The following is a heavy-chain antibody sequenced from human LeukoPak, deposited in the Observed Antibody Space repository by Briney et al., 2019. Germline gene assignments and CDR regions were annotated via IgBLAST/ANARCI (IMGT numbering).Heavy chain of an antibody. J-gene: IGHJ4*02. V-gene: IGHV3-7*01. Sequence: GGSLRLSCATSGFTFSSYWMNWVRQAPGKGLEWVANIKQDGTEKLYVDSVKGRFTISRDNAKNSLYLQMNSLRAEDTAVYFCAGGRGWLVDYWGQGTRVTVSS. CDR2: IKQDGTEK. CDR1: GFTFSSYW. D-gene: IGHD3-22*01. CDR3: AGGRGWLVDY.